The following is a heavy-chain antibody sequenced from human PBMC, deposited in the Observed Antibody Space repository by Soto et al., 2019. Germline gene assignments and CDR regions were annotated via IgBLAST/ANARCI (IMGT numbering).Heavy chain of an antibody. D-gene: IGHD1-26*01. J-gene: IGHJ4*02. CDR2: IGRSGSPV. V-gene: IGHV3-11*01. Sequence: SLRLSCRASVFTFSDSYMGWMRQAPGKGLEWLSHIGRSGSPVYYSDSVKGRFTISRDDARNSLYLQMHSLRAEDTAVYYCARPTRVVGATADYWGQGTLVTVSS. CDR1: VFTFSDSY. CDR3: ARPTRVVGATADY.